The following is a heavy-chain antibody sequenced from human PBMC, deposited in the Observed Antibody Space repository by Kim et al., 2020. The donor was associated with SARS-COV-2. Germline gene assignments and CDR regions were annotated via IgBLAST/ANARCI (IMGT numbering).Heavy chain of an antibody. CDR2: IDPSDSYT. V-gene: IGHV5-10-1*01. J-gene: IGHJ5*02. D-gene: IGHD2-2*01. CDR1: GYSFTSYW. Sequence: GESLKISCKGSGYSFTSYWISWVRQMPGKGLEWMGRIDPSDSYTNYSPSFQGHVTISADKSISTAYLQWSSLKASDTAMYYCARHGATFPYQLLSPGKPNWFDPWGQGTLVTVSS. CDR3: ARHGATFPYQLLSPGKPNWFDP.